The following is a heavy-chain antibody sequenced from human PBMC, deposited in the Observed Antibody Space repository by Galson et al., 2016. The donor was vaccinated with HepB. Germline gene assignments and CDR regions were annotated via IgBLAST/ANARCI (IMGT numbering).Heavy chain of an antibody. V-gene: IGHV4-4*02. CDR1: GGSISTINW. D-gene: IGHD6-13*01. J-gene: IGHJ4*02. CDR2: INHSGST. Sequence: SETLSPTCGVTGGSISTINWWSWVRQPPGKGLEWIGEINHSGSTNYNPSLKSRVTISVDTSKNQFSLKLSSVTAADTAVYYCARVGVFVDYWGQGTLVTVSS. CDR3: ARVGVFVDY.